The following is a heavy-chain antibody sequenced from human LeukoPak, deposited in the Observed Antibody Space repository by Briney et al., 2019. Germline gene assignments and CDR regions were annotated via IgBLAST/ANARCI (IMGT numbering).Heavy chain of an antibody. Sequence: GGSLRLSCAASGFTFSRYGMHWVRQAPGKGLEWVAVIWYDGSNKDYTDAVKGRFTISRDNSKNALYLQMNGLRAEDTAIYYCAKFFSSGQQLLSNWFDPWGQGTLVTVSS. J-gene: IGHJ5*02. CDR3: AKFFSSGQQLLSNWFDP. V-gene: IGHV3-33*06. D-gene: IGHD4-11*01. CDR1: GFTFSRYG. CDR2: IWYDGSNK.